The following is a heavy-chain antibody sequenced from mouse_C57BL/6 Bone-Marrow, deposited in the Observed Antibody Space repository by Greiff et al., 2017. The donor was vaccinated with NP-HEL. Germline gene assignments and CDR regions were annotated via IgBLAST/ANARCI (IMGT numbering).Heavy chain of an antibody. CDR1: GFNIKDDY. CDR3: TTGGSSPYAMDY. V-gene: IGHV14-4*01. J-gene: IGHJ4*01. CDR2: IDPENGDT. D-gene: IGHD1-1*01. Sequence: EVKLQQSGAELVRPGASVKLSCTVSGFNIKDDYMHWVKQRPEQGLEWIGWIDPENGDTEYASKFQGKATITADTSSNTAYLQLSSLTSEDTAVDYCTTGGSSPYAMDYGGQGTSVTVSS.